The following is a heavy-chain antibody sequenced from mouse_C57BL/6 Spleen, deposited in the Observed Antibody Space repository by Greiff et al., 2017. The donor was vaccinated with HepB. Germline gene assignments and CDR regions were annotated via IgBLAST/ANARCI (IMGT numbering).Heavy chain of an antibody. CDR2: IWSGGST. J-gene: IGHJ2*01. CDR3: ARGGSLYFDY. Sequence: QVQLKESGPGLVQPSQSLSITCTVSGFSLTSYGVHWVRQSPGKGLEWLGVIWSGGSTDYNAAFISRLSISKDNSKSQVFFKMNSLQADDTAIYYCARGGSLYFDYWGQGTTLTVSS. CDR1: GFSLTSYG. D-gene: IGHD1-1*01. V-gene: IGHV2-2*01.